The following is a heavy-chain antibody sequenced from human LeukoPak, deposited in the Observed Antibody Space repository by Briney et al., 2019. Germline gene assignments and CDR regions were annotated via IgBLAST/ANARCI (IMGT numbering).Heavy chain of an antibody. J-gene: IGHJ3*02. Sequence: GGSLRLSCAASGFTFSSYAMSWVRQAPGKGLEWVSAISGSGGSTYYADSAKGRFTISRDNSKNTLYLQMNSLRAEDTAVYYCAKGSAYYYGSGSEQDAFDIWGQGTMVTVSS. D-gene: IGHD3-10*01. CDR2: ISGSGGST. CDR1: GFTFSSYA. CDR3: AKGSAYYYGSGSEQDAFDI. V-gene: IGHV3-23*01.